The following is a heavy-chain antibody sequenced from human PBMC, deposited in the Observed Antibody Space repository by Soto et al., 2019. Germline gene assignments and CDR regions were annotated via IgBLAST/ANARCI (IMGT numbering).Heavy chain of an antibody. CDR3: ARDLGEASYYYGMDV. J-gene: IGHJ6*02. Sequence: SVKVSCKASGGTFSSYAISWLRQSPGQGLEWMGGVIPIFGTANYAQKFQGRVRINADESTSTAYMELSSLRSEDTAVYYCARDLGEASYYYGMDVWGQGTTVTVSS. CDR2: VIPIFGTA. CDR1: GGTFSSYA. D-gene: IGHD3-10*01. V-gene: IGHV1-69*13.